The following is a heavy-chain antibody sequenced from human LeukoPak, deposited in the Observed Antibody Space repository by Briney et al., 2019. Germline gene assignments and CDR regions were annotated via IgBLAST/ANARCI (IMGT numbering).Heavy chain of an antibody. CDR3: ARDGGSSWYSDY. V-gene: IGHV3-7*01. CDR2: IKQDGSEK. CDR1: GSTFSSYW. J-gene: IGHJ4*02. D-gene: IGHD6-13*01. Sequence: GGSLRLSCAASGSTFSSYWMSWVRQAPGKGLEWVANIKQDGSEKYYVDSVKGRFTISRDNAKNSLYLQMNSLRAEDTAVYYCARDGGSSWYSDYWGQGTLVTVSS.